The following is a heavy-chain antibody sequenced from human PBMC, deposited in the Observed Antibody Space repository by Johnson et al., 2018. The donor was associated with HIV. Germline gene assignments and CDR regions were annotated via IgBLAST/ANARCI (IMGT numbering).Heavy chain of an antibody. J-gene: IGHJ3*02. Sequence: VQLVESGGGLIQPGGSLRVSCAPSGFTVINNYMSWVRQAPGKGLEWVSTLYSGGSTYYADSVKGRFTISRDNSKNTLYLQMNRLRAEDTAVYYCARGGKGWLQYAFDISGQGTMVTVSS. CDR2: LYSGGST. CDR3: ARGGKGWLQYAFDI. V-gene: IGHV3-66*03. D-gene: IGHD5-24*01. CDR1: GFTVINNY.